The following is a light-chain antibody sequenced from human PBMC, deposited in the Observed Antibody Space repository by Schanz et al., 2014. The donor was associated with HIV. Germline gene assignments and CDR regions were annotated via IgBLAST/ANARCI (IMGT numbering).Light chain of an antibody. V-gene: IGLV2-11*01. CDR3: CSYAGSYTFYV. CDR2: DVS. CDR1: SSDVGGYNY. Sequence: QSALTQPPSASGSPGQSVNISCTGTSSDVGGYNYVSWYQQHPGKAPKLMIYDVSKRPSGVPDRFSGSKSDNTASLTISGLQVEDEADYYCCSYAGSYTFYVFGTGTKLTVL. J-gene: IGLJ1*01.